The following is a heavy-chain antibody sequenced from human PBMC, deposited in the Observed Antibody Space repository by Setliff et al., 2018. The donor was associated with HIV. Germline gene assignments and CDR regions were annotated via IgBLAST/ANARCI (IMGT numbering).Heavy chain of an antibody. V-gene: IGHV3-53*04. CDR1: GFTFSKAW. CDR3: AKGSLPSGYSYGFFDY. CDR2: IYSGGNT. Sequence: GGSLRLSCAASGFTFSKAWMTWVRQAPGKGLECVSVIYSGGNTYYADSVKGRFTISRHNSKNTLYLQMNSLRPEDSAVYYCAKGSLPSGYSYGFFDYWGQGTLVTVSS. D-gene: IGHD5-18*01. J-gene: IGHJ4*02.